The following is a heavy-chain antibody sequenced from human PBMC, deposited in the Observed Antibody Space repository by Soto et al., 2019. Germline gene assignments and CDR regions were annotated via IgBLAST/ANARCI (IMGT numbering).Heavy chain of an antibody. V-gene: IGHV3-7*01. D-gene: IGHD5-12*01. CDR3: ARVTWLAAPTRSFDY. J-gene: IGHJ4*02. CDR2: IKQDGSEK. CDR1: GFTFSSYW. Sequence: EGSLRLSCAASGFTFSSYWMSWVRQAPGKGLEWVANIKQDGSEKYYVDSVKGRFTISRDNAKNSLYLQMNSLRAEDTAVYYCARVTWLAAPTRSFDYWGQGTLVTVSS.